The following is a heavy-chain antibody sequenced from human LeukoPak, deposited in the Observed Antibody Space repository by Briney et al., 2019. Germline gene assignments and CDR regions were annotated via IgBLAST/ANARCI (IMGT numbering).Heavy chain of an antibody. CDR2: IVVGSGNT. CDR1: GFTFTSSA. CDR3: AAVAGWYEGAFDI. J-gene: IGHJ3*02. V-gene: IGHV1-58*02. Sequence: SVMVSCKASGFTFTSSAMQWVRQARGQRLEWIGWIVVGSGNTNYAQKFQERVTITRDMSTSTAYMELSSLRSEDTAVYYCAAVAGWYEGAFDIWGQGTMVTVSS. D-gene: IGHD2-15*01.